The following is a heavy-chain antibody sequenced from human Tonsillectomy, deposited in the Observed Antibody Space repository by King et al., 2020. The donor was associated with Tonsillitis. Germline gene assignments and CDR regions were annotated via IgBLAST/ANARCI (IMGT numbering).Heavy chain of an antibody. D-gene: IGHD1-1*01. CDR2: ISFDGGDN. Sequence: VQLVESGGGVVHPGRSLSLSCSAAGFTFSYFGMHWLRQAPGQGLEWVAAISFDGGDNFYADSVKGRFTISRDSSKNTLFLQMKSLRAADTAVYFCAKVDVFGPDWNLDSWGQGTLVTVSS. CDR1: GFTFSYFG. J-gene: IGHJ4*02. CDR3: AKVDVFGPDWNLDS. V-gene: IGHV3-30*18.